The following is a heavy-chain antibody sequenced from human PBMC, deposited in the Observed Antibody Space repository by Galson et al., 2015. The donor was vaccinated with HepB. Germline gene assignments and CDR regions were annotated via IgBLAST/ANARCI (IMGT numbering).Heavy chain of an antibody. CDR2: MNPKSTNT. J-gene: IGHJ4*02. CDR3: ARAVRNQLLSEY. V-gene: IGHV1-8*01. CDR1: GYTFTSYD. Sequence: SVKVSCKASGYTFTSYDVTWVRPAPGQGREWKGWMNPKSTNTGHARKFQGRVTMTGDTSLDTAYMELSSLTSEDTAVCYCARAVRNQLLSEYWGQGTLVTVSS. D-gene: IGHD1-26*01.